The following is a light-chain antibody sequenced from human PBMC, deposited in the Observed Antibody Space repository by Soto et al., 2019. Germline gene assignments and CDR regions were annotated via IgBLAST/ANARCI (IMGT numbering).Light chain of an antibody. CDR2: AAS. J-gene: IGKJ3*01. CDR1: QDISNY. CDR3: QNYISAPGFT. V-gene: IGKV1-27*01. Sequence: DIQMTQSPSSLSASVGDRVTITCRASQDISNYLAWYQQKPGKVPRLLIYAASTLQSGVPSRFSGSRSGTDFTLTISSLQPEDVASYYCQNYISAPGFTFGPGTKVDIK.